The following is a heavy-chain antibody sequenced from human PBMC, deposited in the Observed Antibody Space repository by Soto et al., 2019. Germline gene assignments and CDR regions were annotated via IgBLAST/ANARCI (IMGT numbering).Heavy chain of an antibody. CDR1: GFTFSGYS. J-gene: IGHJ6*02. V-gene: IGHV3-21*01. Sequence: ESGGGLVKPGGSLRLSCVASGFTFSGYSINWVRQAPGKGLEWVSYISGPSIYIYYADSVKGRFTISRDNAKSAVYLQMNSLRAEDTDVYYCARGFRNGFNVWGQGTTVSVSS. CDR3: ARGFRNGFNV. D-gene: IGHD2-8*01. CDR2: ISGPSIYI.